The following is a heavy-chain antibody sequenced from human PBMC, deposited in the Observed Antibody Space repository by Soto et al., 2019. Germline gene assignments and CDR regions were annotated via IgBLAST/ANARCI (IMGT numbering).Heavy chain of an antibody. V-gene: IGHV3-23*01. J-gene: IGHJ6*02. CDR1: GFTFSSYA. D-gene: IGHD3-3*01. CDR2: ISGSGGST. CDR3: AKSIGTYDFWSGSYYYYGMDV. Sequence: GGSLRLSCAASGFTFSSYAMSWVRQAPGKGLEWVSAISGSGGSTYYADSVKGRFTISRDNSKNTLYLQMNSLRAEDTAVYYCAKSIGTYDFWSGSYYYYGMDVWGQGTTVTVSS.